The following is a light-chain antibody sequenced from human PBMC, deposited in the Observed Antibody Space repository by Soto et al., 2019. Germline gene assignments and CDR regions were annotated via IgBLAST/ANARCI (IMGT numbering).Light chain of an antibody. CDR3: QQYDNVPRIT. Sequence: DIQMTQSPSSLSASVGDRVTITCQASHDISNHLHWYQQKPGKAPKLLIYDASNLETVVPSRFSGTASGTDFTFTISSLQPEDFATYYCQQYDNVPRITFGPGTKVDIK. CDR2: DAS. CDR1: HDISNH. V-gene: IGKV1-33*01. J-gene: IGKJ3*01.